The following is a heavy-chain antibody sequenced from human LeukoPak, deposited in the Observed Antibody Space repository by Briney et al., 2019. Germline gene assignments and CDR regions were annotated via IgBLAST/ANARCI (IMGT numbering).Heavy chain of an antibody. CDR3: ARGSGYYGSGSYYISAEYFQH. D-gene: IGHD3-10*01. J-gene: IGHJ1*01. Sequence: SETLSLTCTVSGGSISSYYWSWIRQPPGKGLEWIGYIYYSGSTSYNPSLKSRVTISVDTSKKQFSLKLSSVTAADTAVYYCARGSGYYGSGSYYISAEYFQHWGQGTLVTVSS. CDR2: IYYSGST. V-gene: IGHV4-59*08. CDR1: GGSISSYY.